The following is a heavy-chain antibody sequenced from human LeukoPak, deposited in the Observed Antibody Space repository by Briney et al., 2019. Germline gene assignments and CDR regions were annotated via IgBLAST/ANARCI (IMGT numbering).Heavy chain of an antibody. CDR2: IKQDGSEK. CDR3: ARAWSYSTGWYNY. J-gene: IGHJ4*02. V-gene: IGHV3-7*04. Sequence: QPGGPLRLSCAASGFCISTYWMSWVRQAPGKGLEWVANIKQDGSEKYYVDSVKGRFTISRDNAKNPLYLQMNSLRVEDTAVYYCARAWSYSTGWYNYWGQGTLLTVSS. D-gene: IGHD6-19*01. CDR1: GFCISTYW.